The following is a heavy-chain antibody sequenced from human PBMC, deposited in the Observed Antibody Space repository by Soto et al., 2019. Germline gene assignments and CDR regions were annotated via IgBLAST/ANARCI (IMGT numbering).Heavy chain of an antibody. D-gene: IGHD6-19*01. CDR2: INDSGDST. CDR3: AKSGSGGWRGCDS. Sequence: EVQLLESGGGLVQPGGSLRLSCAVSGLTFSSYAMSWVRQAPGKGLEWISAINDSGDSTYYADSVKGRFTISRDNSKNTLYLQMNSLRAEDTAVYSCAKSGSGGWRGCDSWGEGTLVTVSS. V-gene: IGHV3-23*01. CDR1: GLTFSSYA. J-gene: IGHJ4*02.